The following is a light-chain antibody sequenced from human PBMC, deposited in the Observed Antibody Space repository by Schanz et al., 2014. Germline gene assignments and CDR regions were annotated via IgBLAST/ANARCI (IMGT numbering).Light chain of an antibody. CDR2: HAS. Sequence: ETVMTQSPATLSVSPGERATLSCRASQSVSSNLAWYQQTPGQAPRLLIYHASTRATGIPARFSGSGSGTEFTLTIGSLQSEDFAVYYCQQYNNWPPYTFGQGTKLEIK. CDR3: QQYNNWPPYT. V-gene: IGKV3-15*01. J-gene: IGKJ2*01. CDR1: QSVSSN.